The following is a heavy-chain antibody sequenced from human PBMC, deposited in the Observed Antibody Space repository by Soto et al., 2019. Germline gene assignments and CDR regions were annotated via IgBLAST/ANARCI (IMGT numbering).Heavy chain of an antibody. J-gene: IGHJ6*02. D-gene: IGHD6-19*01. V-gene: IGHV3-30*18. Sequence: VAVISYDGSNKYYADSVKGRFTISRDNSKNTLYLQMNSLRAEDTAVYYCAKVGGIAVAGYYYYGMDVWGQGTTVTVSS. CDR3: AKVGGIAVAGYYYYGMDV. CDR2: ISYDGSNK.